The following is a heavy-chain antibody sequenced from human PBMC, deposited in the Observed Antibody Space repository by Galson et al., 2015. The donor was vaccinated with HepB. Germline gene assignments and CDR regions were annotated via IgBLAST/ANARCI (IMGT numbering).Heavy chain of an antibody. CDR1: GFTFSTST. Sequence: SLRLSCAASGFTFSTSTMNWVRQAPGKGLEWVSYISSSSRTIYYADSVKGRFTISRDNAKNSLYLQMNSLREEDTAVYYCATFPSAPSYFDYWGQGALVTASS. CDR2: ISSSSRTI. CDR3: ATFPSAPSYFDY. D-gene: IGHD2-21*01. J-gene: IGHJ4*02. V-gene: IGHV3-48*02.